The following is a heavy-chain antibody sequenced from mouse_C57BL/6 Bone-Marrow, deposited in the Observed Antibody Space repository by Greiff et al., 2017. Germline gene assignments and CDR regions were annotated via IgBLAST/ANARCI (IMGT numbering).Heavy chain of an antibody. CDR1: GYTFTSYW. Sequence: VQLQQPGAELVMPGASVKLSCKASGYTFTSYWMHWVKQRPGQGLEWIGEIDPSDSYTNYNQKFKGKSTLTVDKSSSTAYMQLSSLTSEDSAVYYCARQLRLRGAPSGFAYWGQGTLVTVSA. J-gene: IGHJ3*01. CDR2: IDPSDSYT. V-gene: IGHV1-69*01. CDR3: ARQLRLRGAPSGFAY. D-gene: IGHD3-2*02.